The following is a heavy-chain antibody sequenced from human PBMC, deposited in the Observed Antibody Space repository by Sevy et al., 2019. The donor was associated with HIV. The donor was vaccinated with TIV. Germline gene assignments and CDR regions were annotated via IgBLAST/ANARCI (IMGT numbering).Heavy chain of an antibody. V-gene: IGHV4-59*08. D-gene: IGHD3-3*01. CDR3: ARAGPGRYYDFWSGYYMDAFDI. J-gene: IGHJ3*02. Sequence: SETLSLTCTVSGGSISSYYWSWIRQPPGKGLEWIGYIYYSGSTNYNPSLKSRVTISVDTSKNQFSLKLSSVTAADTAVYYGARAGPGRYYDFWSGYYMDAFDIWGQGTMVTVSS. CDR2: IYYSGST. CDR1: GGSISSYY.